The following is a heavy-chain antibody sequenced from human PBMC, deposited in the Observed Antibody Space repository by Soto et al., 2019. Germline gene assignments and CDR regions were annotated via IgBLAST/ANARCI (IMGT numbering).Heavy chain of an antibody. D-gene: IGHD3-3*01. V-gene: IGHV4-59*02. J-gene: IGHJ4*02. CDR1: GGSVSTYY. CDR2: TSYSGNT. Sequence: SETLSLTCTISGGSVSTYYWSWIRQPPGKELEWIGLTSYSGNTNYNPSLKSRVAMTVDTSKNQFSLTLSSVTAADTAMYYCARDGVRPFEYWGQGTLVTVSS. CDR3: ARDGVRPFEY.